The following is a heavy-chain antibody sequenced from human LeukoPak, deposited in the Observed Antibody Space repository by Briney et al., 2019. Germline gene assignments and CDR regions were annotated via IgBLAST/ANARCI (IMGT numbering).Heavy chain of an antibody. CDR1: GFTFDDYG. V-gene: IGHV3-20*04. CDR2: INWNGGST. CDR3: ARVSGYCSSTSCRHSNYYYYMDX. J-gene: IGHJ6*03. Sequence: GGSLRLSCAASGFTFDDYGMSWVRQAPGKGLEWVYGINWNGGSTGYADSVKGRFTISRDNAKNSLYLQMNSLRAEDTALYYCARVSGYCSSTSCRHSNYYYYMDXWGKGTTVTVX. D-gene: IGHD2-2*01.